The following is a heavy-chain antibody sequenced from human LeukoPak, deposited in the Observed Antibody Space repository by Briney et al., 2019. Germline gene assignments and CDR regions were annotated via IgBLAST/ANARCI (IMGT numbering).Heavy chain of an antibody. Sequence: ASVKVSCKASGYTFTGYYMHWVRQAPGQGLEWMGWINPNSGGTNYAQKFQGRVTMTRDTSISTAYMELSRLRSDDTAVYYCARDRLDHDAFDIWGQGTMVTVSS. CDR2: INPNSGGT. CDR3: ARDRLDHDAFDI. V-gene: IGHV1-2*02. D-gene: IGHD5/OR15-5a*01. CDR1: GYTFTGYY. J-gene: IGHJ3*02.